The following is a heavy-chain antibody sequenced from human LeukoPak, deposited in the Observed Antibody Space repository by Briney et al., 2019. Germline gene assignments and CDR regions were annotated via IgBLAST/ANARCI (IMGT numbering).Heavy chain of an antibody. CDR3: ARAGDYVESILNWFDP. CDR2: IYHSGST. D-gene: IGHD4-17*01. Sequence: PSGTLSLTCAVSGYSISSGYYWGWSRQPPGKGLEWIGSIYHSGSTYYNPSLKSRVTISVDTSKSQFSLKLSSVTAADTAVYYCARAGDYVESILNWFDPWGQGTLVTVSS. CDR1: GYSISSGYY. V-gene: IGHV4-38-2*01. J-gene: IGHJ5*02.